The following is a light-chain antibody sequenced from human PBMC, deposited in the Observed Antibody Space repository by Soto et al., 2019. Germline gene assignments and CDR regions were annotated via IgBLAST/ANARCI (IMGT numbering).Light chain of an antibody. J-gene: IGKJ5*01. V-gene: IGKV1-39*01. CDR2: AAS. CDR3: QQSYSTLSIS. Sequence: DIQMTQSTSSLSASVGDRVTITCRASECISSHLNWYQQKPEKAPNLLIYAASTMQNGVPSRFSGCGSGTDFTLTISSLQPEDFATYYCQQSYSTLSISFGQGTRLEIK. CDR1: ECISSH.